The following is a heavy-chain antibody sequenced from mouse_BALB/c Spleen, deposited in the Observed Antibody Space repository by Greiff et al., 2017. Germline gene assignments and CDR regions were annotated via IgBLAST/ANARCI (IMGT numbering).Heavy chain of an antibody. J-gene: IGHJ3*01. Sequence: QVQLQQPGADLVKPGASVKLSCKASGYTFTSYWMHWVKQRPGQGLEWIGEINPSNGRTNYNEKFKSKATLTVDKSSSTAYMQLSSLTSEDSAVYYCARGGVITTSWFAYWGQGTLVTVSA. V-gene: IGHV1S81*02. CDR2: INPSNGRT. CDR3: ARGGVITTSWFAY. D-gene: IGHD2-4*01. CDR1: GYTFTSYW.